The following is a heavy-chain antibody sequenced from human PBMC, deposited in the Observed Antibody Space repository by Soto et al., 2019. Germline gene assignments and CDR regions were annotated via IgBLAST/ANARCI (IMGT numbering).Heavy chain of an antibody. J-gene: IGHJ4*02. CDR2: ISSSSSYI. CDR3: ARGGGSTIRRYFDY. D-gene: IGHD2-2*01. V-gene: IGHV3-21*01. Sequence: GGSLRLSCAASGFTFSSYSMNWVRQAPGKGLEWVSSISSSSSYIYYADSVKGRFTISRDNAKNSLYLQMNSLRAEDTAVYYCARGGGSTIRRYFDYWGQGTLVTVSS. CDR1: GFTFSSYS.